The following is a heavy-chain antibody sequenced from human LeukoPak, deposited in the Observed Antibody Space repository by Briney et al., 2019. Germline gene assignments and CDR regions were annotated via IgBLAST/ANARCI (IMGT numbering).Heavy chain of an antibody. D-gene: IGHD3-22*01. V-gene: IGHV3-7*01. Sequence: GGSLRLSCAASGFTFSSYWMSWVRQAPGKGLEWVANIKQDGSEKYYVDSVKGRFTISRDNAKNSLYLQMNSLRAEDTAVYYCATDRHYYDSSGYFFLLYWGQGTLVTVSS. CDR2: IKQDGSEK. J-gene: IGHJ4*02. CDR3: ATDRHYYDSSGYFFLLY. CDR1: GFTFSSYW.